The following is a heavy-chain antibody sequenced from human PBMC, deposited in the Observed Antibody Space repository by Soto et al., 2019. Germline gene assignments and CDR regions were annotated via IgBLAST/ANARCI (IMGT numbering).Heavy chain of an antibody. Sequence: EVQLVESGGGLVQPGGSLRLSCEASGFTFSRYWMHWVRQAPGKGLVWVSRINIDGSITNYADSVKDRFTISRDSAKNTLFLKMNSLRVEDTAVYRCARGGSGSPMAHDHWGEGTLVTVSS. CDR2: INIDGSIT. V-gene: IGHV3-74*01. CDR3: ARGGSGSPMAHDH. D-gene: IGHD3-10*01. J-gene: IGHJ4*02. CDR1: GFTFSRYW.